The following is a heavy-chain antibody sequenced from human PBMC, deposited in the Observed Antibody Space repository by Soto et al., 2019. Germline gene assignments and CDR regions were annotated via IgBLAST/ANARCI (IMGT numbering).Heavy chain of an antibody. V-gene: IGHV1-18*01. CDR2: ISAYNGNT. Sequence: GASVKVSCKASGYTFTSYGISWVRQAPGQGLEWMGWISAYNGNTNYAQKLQGRVTMTTDTSTSTAYMELRSLRSDDPAVYYCARDLVWSYYDFWSGRESERIFWYFDLWGRGTLFTVSS. D-gene: IGHD3-3*01. CDR1: GYTFTSYG. CDR3: ARDLVWSYYDFWSGRESERIFWYFDL. J-gene: IGHJ2*01.